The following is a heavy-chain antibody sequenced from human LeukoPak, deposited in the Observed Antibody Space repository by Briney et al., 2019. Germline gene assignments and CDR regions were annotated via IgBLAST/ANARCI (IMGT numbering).Heavy chain of an antibody. CDR2: IYYSGST. CDR1: GGSISSSSYY. Sequence: PSETLSLTCTVSGGSISSSSYYWGWIRQPPGKGLEWIGSIYYSGSTYYNPSLKSRVTISVDTSNNQFSLKLSSVTAADTAVYYCARGGNTMVRGVTRFDYWGQGTLVTVSS. CDR3: ARGGNTMVRGVTRFDY. V-gene: IGHV4-39*01. J-gene: IGHJ4*02. D-gene: IGHD3-10*01.